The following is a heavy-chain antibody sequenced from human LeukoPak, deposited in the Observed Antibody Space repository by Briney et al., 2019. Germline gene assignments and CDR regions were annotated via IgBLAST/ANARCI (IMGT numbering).Heavy chain of an antibody. V-gene: IGHV3-30*02. CDR2: IRYDGSNK. D-gene: IGHD2-2*02. Sequence: GGSLRLSCAASGFTFSSYGMHWVRQAPGKGLEWVAFIRYDGSNKYYADSVKGRFTISRDNSKNTLYLQMSTLRAEDTAVYYCARAWEHTVIIPTTIRQYFFYYYMDVWGRGTTVTVSS. CDR1: GFTFSSYG. J-gene: IGHJ6*03. CDR3: ARAWEHTVIIPTTIRQYFFYYYMDV.